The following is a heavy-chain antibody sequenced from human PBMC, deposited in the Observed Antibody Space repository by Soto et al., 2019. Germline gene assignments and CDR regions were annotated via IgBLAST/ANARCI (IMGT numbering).Heavy chain of an antibody. Sequence: QVQLVESGGGVVQPGRSLRLSCAASGFTFSRFNMHWVRQSPGKGLEWVAVTSYDGSNEYHADSVKGRFTIARDNSKNTLYKQMNSLSGEDSCVYYCERGMSVITWYEAFDIWGQGTMVTVSS. V-gene: IGHV3-30*03. CDR3: ERGMSVITWYEAFDI. CDR1: GFTFSRFN. CDR2: TSYDGSNE. D-gene: IGHD2-15*01. J-gene: IGHJ3*02.